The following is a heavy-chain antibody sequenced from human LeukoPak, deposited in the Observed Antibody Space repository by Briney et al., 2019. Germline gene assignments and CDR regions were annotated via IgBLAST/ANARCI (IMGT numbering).Heavy chain of an antibody. CDR3: ARPDAGGVAAFDASDI. V-gene: IGHV4-39*01. J-gene: IGHJ3*02. Sequence: SETLSLTCTVSGGSISSSSYYWGWIRQPPGKGLEWIGSIYYSGSTYYNPSLKSRVTISVDTSKNQFSLKLSSVTAADTAVYYCARPDAGGVAAFDASDIWGQGTMVTVSS. CDR2: IYYSGST. D-gene: IGHD3-16*01. CDR1: GGSISSSSYY.